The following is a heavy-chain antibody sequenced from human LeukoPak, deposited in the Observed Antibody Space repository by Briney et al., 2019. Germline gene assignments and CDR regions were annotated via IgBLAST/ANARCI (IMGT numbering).Heavy chain of an antibody. J-gene: IGHJ6*03. CDR2: ISSSSSTI. CDR3: AKDRNAVRFLEWLSHMDV. Sequence: GGSLRLSCAASGFTFSSYSMNWVRQAPGKGLEWVSYISSSSSTIYYADSVKGRFTISRDNSNNTLYLQMNSLRAEDTAVYYCAKDRNAVRFLEWLSHMDVWGKGTTVTVSS. CDR1: GFTFSSYS. D-gene: IGHD3-3*01. V-gene: IGHV3-48*01.